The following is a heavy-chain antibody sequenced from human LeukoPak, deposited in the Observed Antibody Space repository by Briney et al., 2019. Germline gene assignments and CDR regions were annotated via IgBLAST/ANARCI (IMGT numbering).Heavy chain of an antibody. CDR3: ARVSGSYYYYYGMDV. D-gene: IGHD6-25*01. CDR2: IIPILGIA. V-gene: IGHV1-69*04. CDR1: GGTFSSYA. J-gene: IGHJ6*02. Sequence: GASAKVSCKASGGTFSSYAISWVRQAPGQGLEWMGRIIPILGIANYAQKFQGRVTITADKSTSTAYMELSSLRSEDTAVYYCARVSGSYYYYYGMDVWGQGTTVTVSS.